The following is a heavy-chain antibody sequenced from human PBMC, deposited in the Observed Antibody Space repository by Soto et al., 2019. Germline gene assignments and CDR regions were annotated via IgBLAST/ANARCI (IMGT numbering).Heavy chain of an antibody. CDR2: ISYDGSNK. J-gene: IGHJ4*02. CDR3: ARDGSGWYFAY. CDR1: GFTFSSYA. V-gene: IGHV3-30-3*01. Sequence: QVQLVESGGGVVQPGRSLRLSCAASGFTFSSYAMHWVRQAPGKGLEWVAVISYDGSNKYYADSVKGRFTISRDNSKNTLYLQMNSLRAEDTAVYYCARDGSGWYFAYWGQGTLVTVSS. D-gene: IGHD6-19*01.